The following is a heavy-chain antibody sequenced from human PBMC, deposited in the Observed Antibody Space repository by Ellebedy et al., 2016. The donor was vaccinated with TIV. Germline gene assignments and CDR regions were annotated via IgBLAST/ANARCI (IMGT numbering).Heavy chain of an antibody. CDR1: GFTFSNYY. J-gene: IGHJ4*02. Sequence: GESLKISCAASGFTFSNYYMNWVRQAPGKGLESVANITEDGSIGNYVDSVKGRLTISRDNTKNLVFLQMNRLRAEDTAVYYCAREARWLTKEDYWGQGTLVTVSS. CDR3: AREARWLTKEDY. V-gene: IGHV3-7*03. D-gene: IGHD6-19*01. CDR2: ITEDGSIG.